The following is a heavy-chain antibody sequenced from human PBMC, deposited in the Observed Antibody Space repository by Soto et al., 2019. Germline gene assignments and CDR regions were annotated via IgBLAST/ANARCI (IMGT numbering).Heavy chain of an antibody. CDR3: ARGPYGSGTHRDWFDP. Sequence: PSETLSLTCTVSGGSISSYDGSWIRQPPGKGLEWIGYIYYSGSTNYNPSLKSRVTISVDTSKNQFSLKLSSVTAADTAVYYCARGPYGSGTHRDWFDPWGQGTLVTVSS. CDR2: IYYSGST. D-gene: IGHD3-10*01. V-gene: IGHV4-59*01. J-gene: IGHJ5*02. CDR1: GGSISSYD.